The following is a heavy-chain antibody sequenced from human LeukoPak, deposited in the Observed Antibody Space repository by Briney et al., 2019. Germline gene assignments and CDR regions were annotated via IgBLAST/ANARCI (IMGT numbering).Heavy chain of an antibody. Sequence: PGGSLRLSCAASGFTFSSYIMTWVRQAPGKGLEWDSGITGSGDITYYADSVKGRFTISRDNSKNTLYLQMNSLRAEDTAIYYCARDGVIVGAAYFDYWGQGTLVTVSS. CDR2: ITGSGDIT. V-gene: IGHV3-23*01. J-gene: IGHJ4*02. CDR3: ARDGVIVGAAYFDY. CDR1: GFTFSSYI. D-gene: IGHD2-21*01.